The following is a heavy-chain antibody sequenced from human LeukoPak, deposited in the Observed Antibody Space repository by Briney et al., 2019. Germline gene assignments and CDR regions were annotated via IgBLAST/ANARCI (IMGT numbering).Heavy chain of an antibody. Sequence: PAGSLRLSCAASGFTFSSYAMSWVRQAPGKGLEWVSAISGSGGSTYYADSVKGRFTISGNTSKNTLERQMKSLRAEATAVYYCAKDYGPAALGDAFDIWGQGTMVTVS. V-gene: IGHV3-23*01. J-gene: IGHJ3*02. CDR2: ISGSGGST. CDR1: GFTFSSYA. CDR3: AKDYGPAALGDAFDI. D-gene: IGHD2-2*01.